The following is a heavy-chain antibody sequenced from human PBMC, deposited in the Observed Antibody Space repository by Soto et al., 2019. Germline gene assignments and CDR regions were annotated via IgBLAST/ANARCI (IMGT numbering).Heavy chain of an antibody. CDR1: GFRFSSYE. CDR2: ISSSGSTT. V-gene: IGHV3-48*03. D-gene: IGHD6-19*01. J-gene: IGHJ4*02. CDR3: AREPYDSGWPFDY. Sequence: GGSLRLSCAASGFRFSSYEMNWVRQAPGKGLEWVSSISSSGSTTYYADSVKGRFIISRDNAKNSLYLQMKSLRAEDTAVYYCAREPYDSGWPFDYWGQGTLVTVSS.